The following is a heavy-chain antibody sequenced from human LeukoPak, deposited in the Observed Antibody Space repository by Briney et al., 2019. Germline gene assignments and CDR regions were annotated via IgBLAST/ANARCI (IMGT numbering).Heavy chain of an antibody. D-gene: IGHD3-22*01. J-gene: IGHJ5*02. Sequence: GGSLRLSCAASGFTFSSYAMSWVRQAPGKGLEWVSAISGSGGSTYYADSVKGRFTISRVNSKNTLYLQMNSLRAEDTAVYYCAKDVEYYYDSSGPWYNWFDPWGQGTLVTVSS. CDR3: AKDVEYYYDSSGPWYNWFDP. V-gene: IGHV3-23*01. CDR1: GFTFSSYA. CDR2: ISGSGGST.